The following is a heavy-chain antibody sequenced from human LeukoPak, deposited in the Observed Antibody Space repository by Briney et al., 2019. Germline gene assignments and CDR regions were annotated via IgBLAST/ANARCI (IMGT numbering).Heavy chain of an antibody. CDR3: ARAGVVPAAINRAFDI. J-gene: IGHJ3*02. Sequence: SETLSLTCIVSGGSIISGDYYWSWIRQPPGKGLEWIGYIYHNGDTYYNPSLKSRVSISVDTSKNQFPLKLSSVTAADTAVYYCARAGVVPAAINRAFDIWGQGSVVTVSS. V-gene: IGHV4-30-4*08. CDR1: GGSIISGDYY. D-gene: IGHD2-2*02. CDR2: IYHNGDT.